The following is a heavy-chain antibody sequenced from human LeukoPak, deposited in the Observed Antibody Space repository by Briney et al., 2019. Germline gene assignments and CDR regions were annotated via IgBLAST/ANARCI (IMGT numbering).Heavy chain of an antibody. D-gene: IGHD5-24*01. J-gene: IGHJ4*02. CDR1: GGSISSSRYY. CDR3: AVERDGYSIDY. CDR2: IYTSGST. Sequence: SETLSLTCTVSGGSISSSRYYWSWIRQPAGKGLEWIGRIYTSGSTNYNPSLKSRVTISVDTSKNQFSLKLSSVTAADTAVYYCAVERDGYSIDYWGQGTLVTVSS. V-gene: IGHV4-61*02.